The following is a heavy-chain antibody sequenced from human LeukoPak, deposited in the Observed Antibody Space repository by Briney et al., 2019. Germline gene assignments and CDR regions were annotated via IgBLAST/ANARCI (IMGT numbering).Heavy chain of an antibody. CDR2: IYHSGST. Sequence: SETLSLTCTVSGYSISSGYYWGWIRQPPGKGLEWIGSIYHSGSTYYNPSLKSRVTISVDTSKNQFSLKLSSVTAADTAVYYCARGRAYYYGSGSYTNWGQGTLVTVSS. CDR1: GYSISSGYY. J-gene: IGHJ4*02. V-gene: IGHV4-38-2*02. CDR3: ARGRAYYYGSGSYTN. D-gene: IGHD3-10*01.